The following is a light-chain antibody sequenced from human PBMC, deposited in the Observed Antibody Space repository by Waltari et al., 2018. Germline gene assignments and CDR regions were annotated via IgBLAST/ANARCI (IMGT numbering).Light chain of an antibody. CDR3: QAADNSGTLNWV. CDR1: ALAKQY. CDR2: KDS. Sequence: SFELTQPPSVSASPGHTDRITCSADALAKQYAYWAQQKAGQAPLVVIYKDSERRSGIPERFAGSSSGTTVTLTISGVQAEDEADYYCQAADNSGTLNWVFGGGTKLTVL. J-gene: IGLJ3*02. V-gene: IGLV3-25*03.